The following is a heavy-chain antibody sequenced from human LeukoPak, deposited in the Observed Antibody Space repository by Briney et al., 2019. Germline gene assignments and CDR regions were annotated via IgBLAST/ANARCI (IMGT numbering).Heavy chain of an antibody. CDR1: GDSMTRGGYS. J-gene: IGHJ4*02. V-gene: IGHV4-31*03. CDR3: ARAVDYRNYFDY. Sequence: SETLSLTCTVSGDSMTRGGYSWSWVRQHPGKGLEGIGFIYHSGTTFYNPSLEGRAAISVDTSQNQFSLKLTSVTAADTAVYYCARAVDYRNYFDYWGQGTLVTVSS. CDR2: IYHSGTT. D-gene: IGHD4-11*01.